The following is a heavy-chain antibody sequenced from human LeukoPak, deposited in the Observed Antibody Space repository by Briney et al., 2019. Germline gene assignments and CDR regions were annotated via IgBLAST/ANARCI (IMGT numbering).Heavy chain of an antibody. CDR1: GYTFTSYD. V-gene: IGHV1-8*02. J-gene: IGHJ5*02. Sequence: GASVKVSCKASGYTFTSYDINWVRQATGQGLEWMGWMNPNSGNTGYAQKFQGRVTMTRDVSTTTVYMDLSSLRSDDTAVYYCAREALTIFALVRTQTTKSPHRFDPWGQGTLVTVSS. CDR2: MNPNSGNT. D-gene: IGHD3-3*01. CDR3: AREALTIFALVRTQTTKSPHRFDP.